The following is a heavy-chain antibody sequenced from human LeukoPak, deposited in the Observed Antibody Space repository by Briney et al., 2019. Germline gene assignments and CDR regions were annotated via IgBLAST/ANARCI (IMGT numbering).Heavy chain of an antibody. CDR3: ARDPGYCSGGSCYSSGIDY. CDR2: IYYSGST. CDR1: GGSISSYY. Sequence: PSETLSLTCTVSGGSISSYYWSWIRQPPGKGLEWIGYIYYSGSTNYNPSLKGRVTISVDTSKNQFSLKLSSVTAADTAVYYCARDPGYCSGGSCYSSGIDYWGQGTLVTVSS. V-gene: IGHV4-59*01. D-gene: IGHD2-15*01. J-gene: IGHJ4*02.